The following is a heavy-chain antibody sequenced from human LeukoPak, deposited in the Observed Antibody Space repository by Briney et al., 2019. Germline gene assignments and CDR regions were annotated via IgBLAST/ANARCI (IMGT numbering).Heavy chain of an antibody. J-gene: IGHJ4*02. D-gene: IGHD3-10*01. CDR3: ARPTSGSGSDY. Sequence: GESLKISCKASGFRFTTYWIGWVRQMPGKGLESMGIIYPGDSETRYSPSFQGQVTISADKSINTAYLQWSSLKASDTAMYYCARPTSGSGSDYWGQGTLVTVSS. V-gene: IGHV5-51*01. CDR1: GFRFTTYW. CDR2: IYPGDSET.